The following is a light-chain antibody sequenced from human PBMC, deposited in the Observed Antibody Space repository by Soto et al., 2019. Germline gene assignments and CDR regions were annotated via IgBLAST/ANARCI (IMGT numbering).Light chain of an antibody. J-gene: IGKJ4*01. CDR1: QGISNW. CDR2: TGS. Sequence: DIQMTQSPSSVSASVGDRVSITCRASQGISNWLAWYQQKPGRAPKLLIYTGSSLQSGVPSRSSGTGSGTDFTLTISSLKPEDVATYYCHQANSCPLTFGGGTKVEIK. CDR3: HQANSCPLT. V-gene: IGKV1-12*01.